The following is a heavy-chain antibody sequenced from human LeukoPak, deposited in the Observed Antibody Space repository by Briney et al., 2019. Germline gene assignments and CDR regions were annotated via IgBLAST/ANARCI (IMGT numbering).Heavy chain of an antibody. CDR3: ARETVAGRRGFDP. D-gene: IGHD6-19*01. CDR2: IKQDGSEK. J-gene: IGHJ5*02. V-gene: IGHV3-7*01. Sequence: GGSLRLSCAASGFTCSSYWMSWVRQAPGNGLEWVANIKQDGSEKYYVDSVKGRFTISRDNAKNSLYLQMNSLRAEDTAVYYCARETVAGRRGFDPWGQGTLVTVSS. CDR1: GFTCSSYW.